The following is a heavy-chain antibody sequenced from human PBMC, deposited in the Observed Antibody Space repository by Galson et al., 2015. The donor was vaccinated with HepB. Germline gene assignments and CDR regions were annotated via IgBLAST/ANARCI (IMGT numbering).Heavy chain of an antibody. CDR1: GFTFSNYW. D-gene: IGHD1-7*01. J-gene: IGHJ4*02. CDR3: ARERDSSITGTSYYFDY. CDR2: INSDGGSA. Sequence: SLRLSCAASGFTFSNYWMHWVSQGPGKGLVWVSRINSDGGSASYADSVKGRFTISRDNAKNSLYLQMNSLRAEDTAVYYCARERDSSITGTSYYFDYWGQGTLVTVSS. V-gene: IGHV3-74*01.